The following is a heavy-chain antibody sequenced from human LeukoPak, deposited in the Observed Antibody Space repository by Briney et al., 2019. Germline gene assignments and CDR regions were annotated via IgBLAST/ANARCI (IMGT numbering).Heavy chain of an antibody. CDR1: GGSISSYY. CDR2: IYYSGST. J-gene: IGHJ5*02. V-gene: IGHV4-59*01. Sequence: SETLSLTCTVSGGSISSYYWSWIRQPPGKGLEWIGYIYYSGSTNYNPSLKSRVTISVDTSKNQFSLNLNSVTAADTAVYYCARDSLWFDPWGQGTLVTVSS. CDR3: ARDSLWFDP.